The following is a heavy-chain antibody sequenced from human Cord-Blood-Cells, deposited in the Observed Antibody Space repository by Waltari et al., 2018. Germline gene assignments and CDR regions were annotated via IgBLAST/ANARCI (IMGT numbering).Heavy chain of an antibody. CDR3: ASPGGRDYFDY. CDR1: GYSISSGYY. V-gene: IGHV4-38-2*01. Sequence: QVQLQESGPGLVKPSETLSLTCAISGYSISSGYYWGWIRQPPGKGLEWIGSIYHSGSTYYNPSLKSRVTISVDTAKNQFSLKLSSVTAADTAVYYCASPGGRDYFDYWGQGTLVTVSS. CDR2: IYHSGST. D-gene: IGHD1-26*01. J-gene: IGHJ4*02.